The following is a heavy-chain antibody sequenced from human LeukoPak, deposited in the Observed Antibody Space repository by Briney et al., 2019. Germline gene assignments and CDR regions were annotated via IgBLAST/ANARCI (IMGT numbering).Heavy chain of an antibody. Sequence: PSETLSLTCTVTGGSTSSSNYYWSWIRQPPGKGLEWIGYIYYSGSTNYNPSLKSRVTISVDTSKNQFSLKLSSVTAADTAVYYCARTVRHTNWFDPWGQGTLVTVSS. CDR3: ARTVRHTNWFDP. CDR1: GGSTSSSNYY. V-gene: IGHV4-61*01. J-gene: IGHJ5*02. D-gene: IGHD4-17*01. CDR2: IYYSGST.